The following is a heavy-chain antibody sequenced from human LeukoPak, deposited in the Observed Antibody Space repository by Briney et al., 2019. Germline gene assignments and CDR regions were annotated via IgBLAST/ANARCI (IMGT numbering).Heavy chain of an antibody. CDR1: GGSISSYY. Sequence: SETLSLTCTVSGGSISSYYWSWIRQPPGKGLEWIGYIYYSGSTNYNPSLKGRVTISVDTSKNQFSLKLSSVTAADTAVYYCARADTDIVVVPAAIRYFDYWGQGTLVTVSS. V-gene: IGHV4-59*01. D-gene: IGHD2-2*01. J-gene: IGHJ4*02. CDR3: ARADTDIVVVPAAIRYFDY. CDR2: IYYSGST.